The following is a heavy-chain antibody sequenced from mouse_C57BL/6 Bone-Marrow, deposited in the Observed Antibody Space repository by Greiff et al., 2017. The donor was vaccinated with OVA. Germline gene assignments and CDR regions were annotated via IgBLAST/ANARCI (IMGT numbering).Heavy chain of an antibody. J-gene: IGHJ3*01. V-gene: IGHV1-80*01. D-gene: IGHD3-2*02. Sequence: QVQLKQSGAELVKPGASVKISCKASGYAFSSSWMNWVKQRPGKGLEWIGQIYPGDGDTNYNGKFKGKATLTADKSSSTAYMQLSSLTSEDSAVYFCARDSSGGFAYWGQGTLVTVSA. CDR3: ARDSSGGFAY. CDR2: IYPGDGDT. CDR1: GYAFSSSW.